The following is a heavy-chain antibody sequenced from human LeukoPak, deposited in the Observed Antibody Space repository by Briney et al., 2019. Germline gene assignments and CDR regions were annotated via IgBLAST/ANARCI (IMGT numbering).Heavy chain of an antibody. CDR2: ISAYNGNT. D-gene: IGHD1-26*01. CDR1: GYTFTSYG. J-gene: IGHJ6*03. CDR3: AREGEWELLLHYYYMDV. V-gene: IGHV1-18*01. Sequence: GASVKVSCKASGYTFTSYGISWVRQAPGQGLEWMGWISAYNGNTNYAQKLQGRVTMTTDTSTSTAYMELRSLRSDDTAVYYCAREGEWELLLHYYYMDVWGKGTTVTVSS.